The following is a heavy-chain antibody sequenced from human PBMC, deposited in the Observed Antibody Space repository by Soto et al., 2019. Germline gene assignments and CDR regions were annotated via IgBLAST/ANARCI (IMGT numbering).Heavy chain of an antibody. V-gene: IGHV3-23*01. J-gene: IGHJ6*01. D-gene: IGHD3-10*01. CDR2: ISGSGGST. CDR3: ATGGNIQFAGMDV. Sequence: RLSCAASGFTFSSYAMSWVRQAPGKGLEWVSAISGSGGSTYYADSVKGRFTISRDNSKNTLYLQMNSLRAEDTAVYYCATGGNIQFAGMDVWGQGTTVNVSA. CDR1: GFTFSSYA.